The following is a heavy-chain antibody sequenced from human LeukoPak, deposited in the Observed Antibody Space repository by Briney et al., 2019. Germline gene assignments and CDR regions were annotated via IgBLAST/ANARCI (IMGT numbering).Heavy chain of an antibody. CDR3: ARDLGYCSGGSCRMFDY. D-gene: IGHD2-15*01. CDR2: IIPIFGTA. Sequence: SVKVSCKASGGTFSSYAISWVRQAPGQGLEWMGRIIPIFGTANYAQKFQGRVTITTDESTSTAYMELSSLRSEDTAVYYCARDLGYCSGGSCRMFDYWGQGTLVTVSS. J-gene: IGHJ4*02. V-gene: IGHV1-69*05. CDR1: GGTFSSYA.